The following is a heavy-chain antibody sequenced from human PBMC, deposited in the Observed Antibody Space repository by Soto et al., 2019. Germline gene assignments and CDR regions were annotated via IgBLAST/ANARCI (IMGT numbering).Heavy chain of an antibody. J-gene: IGHJ6*02. CDR3: AREGYCSGGGCSGGMDV. Sequence: GSLRLSCAASGFAFSGYGMHWVGQAPGKGLEWVAFIWFDGSDALYSDSVKGRFSITRDNSKNTLFLQLNSLRGDDTAVYYCAREGYCSGGGCSGGMDVWGQGTTVTVSS. D-gene: IGHD2-15*01. V-gene: IGHV3-33*01. CDR2: IWFDGSDA. CDR1: GFAFSGYG.